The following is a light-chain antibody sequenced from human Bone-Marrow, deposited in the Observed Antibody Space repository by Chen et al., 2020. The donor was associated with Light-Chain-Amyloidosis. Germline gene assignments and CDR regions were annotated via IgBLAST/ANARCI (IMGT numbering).Light chain of an antibody. CDR1: DLPTKY. CDR3: QSADSSGTYEVI. V-gene: IGLV3-25*03. J-gene: IGLJ2*01. CDR2: RDT. Sequence: SYELTQPPSVSVSPGQTARITCSGDDLPTKYAHWYQQKPGPAPVLEIHRDTDRPSGISERFSGSSSGTTATLTISGVQAEDEADYHCQSADSSGTYEVIFGGGTKLTVL.